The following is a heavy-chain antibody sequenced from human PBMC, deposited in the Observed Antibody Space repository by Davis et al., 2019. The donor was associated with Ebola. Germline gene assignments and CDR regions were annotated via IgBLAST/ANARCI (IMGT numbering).Heavy chain of an antibody. Sequence: GESLKISCAASGFTFSSYGMHWVRQAPGKGLEWVAVISFDGINKYYADSVKGRFTISRDNSKNTLYLQMNSLRAEDTAVYYCAKDRGSGWSEIYYFYYGMDVWGQGTTVTVSS. V-gene: IGHV3-30*18. CDR3: AKDRGSGWSEIYYFYYGMDV. CDR1: GFTFSSYG. D-gene: IGHD6-19*01. CDR2: ISFDGINK. J-gene: IGHJ6*02.